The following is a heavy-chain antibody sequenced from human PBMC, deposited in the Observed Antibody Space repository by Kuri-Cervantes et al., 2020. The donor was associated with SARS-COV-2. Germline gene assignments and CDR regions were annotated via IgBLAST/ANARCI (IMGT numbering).Heavy chain of an antibody. CDR2: IDWDDDK. Sequence: FGPTLVKPRQTVALTWTFSGFSLSTSGMCVSWIRQPPGKALEWLARIDWDDDKYYSTSLKTRLTISKDTSKNQVVLTMTNMDRVDTATYYCARTRIQLDAFDIWGQGTMVTVSS. D-gene: IGHD5-18*01. V-gene: IGHV2-70*11. CDR3: ARTRIQLDAFDI. J-gene: IGHJ3*02. CDR1: GFSLSTSGMC.